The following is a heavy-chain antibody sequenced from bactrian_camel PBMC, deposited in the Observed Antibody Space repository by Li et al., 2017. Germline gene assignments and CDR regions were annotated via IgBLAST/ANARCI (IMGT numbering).Heavy chain of an antibody. CDR1: GFTFSTCD. V-gene: IGHV3S10*01. CDR3: AVRSAPRPCTTGSGTFRN. D-gene: IGHD3*01. J-gene: IGHJ4*01. Sequence: VQLVESGGGLVQPGGSLRLSCAASGFTFSTCDMNWVRQAPGKGLEWVSGIYTRDGSTYYADSVKDRFTISLDIPKNTVYLQMDNLKPDDTGMYYCAVRSAPRPCTTGSGTFRNWGQGTQVTVS. CDR2: IYTRDGST.